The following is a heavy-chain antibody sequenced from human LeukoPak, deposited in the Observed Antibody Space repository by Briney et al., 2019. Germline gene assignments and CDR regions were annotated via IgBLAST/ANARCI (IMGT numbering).Heavy chain of an antibody. CDR2: IYYSGIT. CDR1: GGSTSSGDYY. D-gene: IGHD3-9*01. Sequence: SETLSLTCTVSGGSTSSGDYYWSWIRQPPGNGLEWVGYIYYSGITYYNPPLKSRVTISVDTSKHQFTLKLSSVTAADTAVYYCAHGNILTGLGIDYWGQGTLVSVSS. J-gene: IGHJ4*02. V-gene: IGHV4-30-4*01. CDR3: AHGNILTGLGIDY.